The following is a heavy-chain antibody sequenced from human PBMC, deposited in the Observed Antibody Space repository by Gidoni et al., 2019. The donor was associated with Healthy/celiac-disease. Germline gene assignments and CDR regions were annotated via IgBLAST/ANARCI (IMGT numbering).Heavy chain of an antibody. Sequence: EVQLVQSGAEVKKTGGSLKISCKGAGDSFTSYWIGWVRQMPGQGLEWMGIIYPGDSDTSYSPSFQGQVTISADKSISTAYLQWSSLKASDTAMYYCAITPSYGLTFDYWGQGTLVTVSS. J-gene: IGHJ4*02. D-gene: IGHD5-18*01. CDR1: GDSFTSYW. V-gene: IGHV5-51*01. CDR2: IYPGDSDT. CDR3: AITPSYGLTFDY.